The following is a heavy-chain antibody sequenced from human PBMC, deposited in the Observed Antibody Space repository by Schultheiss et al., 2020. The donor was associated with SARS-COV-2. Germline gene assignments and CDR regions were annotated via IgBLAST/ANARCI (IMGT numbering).Heavy chain of an antibody. CDR2: INHSGST. CDR3: ARSEHSYGSFDY. V-gene: IGHV4-34*01. J-gene: IGHJ4*02. Sequence: SETLSLTCAVYGGSFSGYYWSWIRQHPGKGLEWIGEINHSGSTNYNPSLKSRVTISVDRSKNQFSLKLSSVTAADTAVYYCARSEHSYGSFDYWGQGTLVTVSS. D-gene: IGHD5-18*01. CDR1: GGSFSGYY.